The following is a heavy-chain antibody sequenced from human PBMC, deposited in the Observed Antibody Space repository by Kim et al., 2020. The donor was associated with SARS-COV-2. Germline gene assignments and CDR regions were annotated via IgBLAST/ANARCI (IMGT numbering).Heavy chain of an antibody. Sequence: SETLSLTCTVSGGSISSYYWSWIRQPPGKGLEWIGYIYYSGSTNYNPSLKSRVTISVDTSKNQFSLKLSSVTAADTAVYYCARDRGYGDLDVNYYYGMDVWGQGTTVTVSS. CDR1: GGSISSYY. V-gene: IGHV4-59*01. CDR3: ARDRGYGDLDVNYYYGMDV. CDR2: IYYSGST. D-gene: IGHD4-17*01. J-gene: IGHJ6*02.